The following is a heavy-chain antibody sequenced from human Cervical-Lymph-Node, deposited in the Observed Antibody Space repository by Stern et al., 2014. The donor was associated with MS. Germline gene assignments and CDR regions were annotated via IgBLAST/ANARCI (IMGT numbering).Heavy chain of an antibody. Sequence: QVQLQASGPGLVKPSETLSLTCTVSGGSISSYFWSWIRQPPGKGLEWIGYMYYSGITNYNPSLKSRVTISLDTSKNQFFLKLTSVTAADTAVYYCARDRSTSRRVFDYWGQGSLVTVSS. CDR3: ARDRSTSRRVFDY. CDR1: GGSISSYF. CDR2: MYYSGIT. J-gene: IGHJ4*02. D-gene: IGHD2-2*01. V-gene: IGHV4-59*01.